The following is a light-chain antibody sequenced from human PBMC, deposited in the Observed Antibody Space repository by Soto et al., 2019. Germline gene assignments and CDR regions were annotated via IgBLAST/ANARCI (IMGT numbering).Light chain of an antibody. CDR2: GAS. CDR3: QQYGSSRRT. CDR1: QSVSSSY. Sequence: IVLTQSPGALSVSPGERATLSCRASQSVSSSYLAWYQQKPGQAPRLLIYGASSRATGIPDRFSGSGSGTDFPLTIRRLEHEDFGVYSCQQYGSSRRTLGQGTTVDIK. V-gene: IGKV3-20*01. J-gene: IGKJ1*01.